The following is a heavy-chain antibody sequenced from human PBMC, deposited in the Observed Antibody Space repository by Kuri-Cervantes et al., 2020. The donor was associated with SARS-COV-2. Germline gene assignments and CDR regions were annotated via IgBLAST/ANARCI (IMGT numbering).Heavy chain of an antibody. CDR1: GFTFSSYD. D-gene: IGHD2-21*01. Sequence: LSLTCAACGFTFSSYDMHWVRQATGKGLEWVSAIGTAGDTYYPGSVKGQFTISRENAKNSLYLQMNSLRAGDTAVYYCARQATGDLFRVQGKWFDPWGQGTLVTVSS. V-gene: IGHV3-13*03. CDR2: IGTAGDT. CDR3: ARQATGDLFRVQGKWFDP. J-gene: IGHJ5*02.